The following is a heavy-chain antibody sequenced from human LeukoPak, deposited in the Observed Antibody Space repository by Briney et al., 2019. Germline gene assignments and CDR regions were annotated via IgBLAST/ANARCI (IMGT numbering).Heavy chain of an antibody. V-gene: IGHV4-39*07. J-gene: IGHJ6*03. CDR3: ASNCSDGSCYSFLPYYYYYYMDV. CDR2: IYYSGST. CDR1: GVSISSSNSY. Sequence: SETLSLTCTVSGVSISSSNSYWGWIRQPPGKGLEWIGSIYYSGSTYYNPSLKSRVTISVDTSKNQFSLKLSSVTAADTAVYYCASNCSDGSCYSFLPYYYYYYMDVWGKGTTVTVSS. D-gene: IGHD2-15*01.